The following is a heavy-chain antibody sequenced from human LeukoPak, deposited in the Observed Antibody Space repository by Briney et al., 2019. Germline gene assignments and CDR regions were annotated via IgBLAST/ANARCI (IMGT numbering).Heavy chain of an antibody. CDR1: GFTFYDYA. Sequence: GGSLRLSCAASGFTFYDYAMHWVRQAPGKGLEWVSGISWNSGSIGYADSVKGRFAISRDNAKNSLYLQMNSLRAEDTALYYCAKSPGYYYGMDVWGQGTTVTVSS. V-gene: IGHV3-9*01. CDR3: AKSPGYYYGMDV. J-gene: IGHJ6*02. CDR2: ISWNSGSI.